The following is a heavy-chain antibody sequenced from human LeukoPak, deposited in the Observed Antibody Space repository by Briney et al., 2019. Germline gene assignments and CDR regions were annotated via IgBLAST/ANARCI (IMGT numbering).Heavy chain of an antibody. J-gene: IGHJ5*02. V-gene: IGHV3-23*01. CDR1: GFTFSSYA. Sequence: PGGSLRLSCAASGFTFSSYAMSWVRQAPGKGLEWVSAISGSGGSTYYADSVKGRFTISRDNSKNTLYLQMNSLRAEDTAVYYCAEDRLRGIVVVGVNWFDPWGQGTLVTVSS. D-gene: IGHD2-2*01. CDR3: AEDRLRGIVVVGVNWFDP. CDR2: ISGSGGST.